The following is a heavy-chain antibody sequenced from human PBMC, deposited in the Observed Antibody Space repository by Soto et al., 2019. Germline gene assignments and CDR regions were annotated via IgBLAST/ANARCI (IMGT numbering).Heavy chain of an antibody. J-gene: IGHJ6*02. Sequence: GASVKVSCKASGYSFSNFGISWVRQAPGQGLEWMGWVSGYKYDTDYAQNFQGRVTMTTDTSTTTAYMELRSLTSDDTAVYYCARDGLAAATPYFYGMDVWGQGTTVTVSS. CDR3: ARDGLAAATPYFYGMDV. CDR2: VSGYKYDT. CDR1: GYSFSNFG. D-gene: IGHD1-1*01. V-gene: IGHV1-18*04.